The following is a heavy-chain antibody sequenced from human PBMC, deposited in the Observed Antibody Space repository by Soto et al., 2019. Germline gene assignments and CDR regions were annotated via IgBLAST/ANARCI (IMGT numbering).Heavy chain of an antibody. CDR1: GGSISSYY. CDR3: AGAHYYDILTAKALTYFDY. D-gene: IGHD3-9*01. J-gene: IGHJ4*02. CDR2: IYYSGST. V-gene: IGHV4-59*01. Sequence: SETLSLTCTVSGGSISSYYWSWIRQPPGKGLEWIGYIYYSGSTNYNPSLKSRVTISVDTSKNQFSLKLSSVTAADTAVYYCAGAHYYDILTAKALTYFDYWGQGTLVTVSS.